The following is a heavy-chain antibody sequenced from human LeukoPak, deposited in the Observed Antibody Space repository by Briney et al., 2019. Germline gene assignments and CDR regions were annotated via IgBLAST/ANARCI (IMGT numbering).Heavy chain of an antibody. CDR1: GFTFGLNE. CDR3: AKYWAAAGTSAFDI. CDR2: ITSDSRGI. J-gene: IGHJ3*02. D-gene: IGHD6-13*01. V-gene: IGHV3-23*01. Sequence: GGSLRLSCAGSGFTFGLNEMNWVRQAPGKGLEWVSGITSDSRGIYYADSVKGRFTISRDNFENTLYLQMNSLRAEDTAVYYCAKYWAAAGTSAFDIWGQGTMVTVSS.